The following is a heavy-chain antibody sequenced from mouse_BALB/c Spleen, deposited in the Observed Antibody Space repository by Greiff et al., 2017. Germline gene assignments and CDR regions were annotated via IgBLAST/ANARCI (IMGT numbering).Heavy chain of an antibody. D-gene: IGHD2-1*01. CDR3: AREAWYDAMDY. CDR2: INSNGGST. V-gene: IGHV5-6-3*01. J-gene: IGHJ4*01. CDR1: GFTFSSYG. Sequence: EVQRVESGGGLVQPGGSLKLSCAASGFTFSSYGMSWVRQTPDKRLELVATINSNGGSTYYPDSVKGRFTISRDNAKNTLYLQMSSLKSEDTAMYYCAREAWYDAMDYWGQGTSVTVSS.